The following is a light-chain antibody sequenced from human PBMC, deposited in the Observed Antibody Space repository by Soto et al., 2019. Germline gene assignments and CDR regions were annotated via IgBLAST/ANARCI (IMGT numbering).Light chain of an antibody. Sequence: QSALTQPASVSGSPGQSITISCTGTSSDVGGYNYVSWDQQHPGKAPKLMIYEVSNRPSGVSNRFSGSKSGNTASLTISWLQAEDEADYYCSSYTSSSTLVVFGGGTKLTVL. CDR2: EVS. CDR3: SSYTSSSTLVV. V-gene: IGLV2-14*01. J-gene: IGLJ2*01. CDR1: SSDVGGYNY.